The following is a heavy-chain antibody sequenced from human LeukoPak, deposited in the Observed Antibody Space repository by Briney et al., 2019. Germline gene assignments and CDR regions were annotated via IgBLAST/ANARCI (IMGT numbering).Heavy chain of an antibody. Sequence: PSETLSLTCAVYGGSFSGYYWSWIRQPPGKGLEWIGEINHSGSTNYNPSLKSRVTISVDTSKNQFSLKLSSVTAADTAVYYCAETSTVTYGTDVWGQGTTVTVSS. CDR3: AETSTVTYGTDV. CDR1: GGSFSGYY. J-gene: IGHJ6*02. D-gene: IGHD4-17*01. CDR2: INHSGST. V-gene: IGHV4-34*01.